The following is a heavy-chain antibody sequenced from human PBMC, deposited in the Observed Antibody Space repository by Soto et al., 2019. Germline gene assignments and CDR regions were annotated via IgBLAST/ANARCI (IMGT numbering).Heavy chain of an antibody. Sequence: PGGSLRLSCAASGFTISDYYMSWIRQAPGKGLEWVSYISSSSSYTNYADSVKGRFTISRDNAKNSLYLQMNSLRAEDTAVYYCARGSSSSGFGWDFFDYWGQGTLVTVSS. CDR3: ARGSSSSGFGWDFFDY. V-gene: IGHV3-11*06. J-gene: IGHJ4*02. D-gene: IGHD6-6*01. CDR1: GFTISDYY. CDR2: ISSSSSYT.